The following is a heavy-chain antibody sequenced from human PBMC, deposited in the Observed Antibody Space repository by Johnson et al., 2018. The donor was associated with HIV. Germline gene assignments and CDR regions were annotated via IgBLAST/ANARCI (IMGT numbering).Heavy chain of an antibody. CDR2: MSYDGSNR. CDR1: GFIFSSYG. Sequence: VQLVESGGGVVQPGRSLRLSCAASGFIFSSYGMHWVRQAPGKGLEWVTGMSYDGSNRYYVDSVQGRFTISRDNSKNTLYLQMNSLRAEYTAVYYCAKCFSYDNTPYYYVPFDIWGQGTLVTVSS. D-gene: IGHD3-22*01. J-gene: IGHJ3*02. V-gene: IGHV3-30*18. CDR3: AKCFSYDNTPYYYVPFDI.